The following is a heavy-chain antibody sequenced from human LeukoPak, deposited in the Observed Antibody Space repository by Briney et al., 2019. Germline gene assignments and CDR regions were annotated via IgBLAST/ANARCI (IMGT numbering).Heavy chain of an antibody. J-gene: IGHJ4*02. V-gene: IGHV1-18*01. Sequence: ASVKVSCKASGYTFTSYGISWVRQAPGQGLEWMGWISAYNGNTNYAQKLQGRVTMTTDTSTSTAYMELRSLRSGDTAVYYCARKGSYYDSSGYLFDYWGQGTLVTVSS. CDR1: GYTFTSYG. CDR2: ISAYNGNT. D-gene: IGHD3-22*01. CDR3: ARKGSYYDSSGYLFDY.